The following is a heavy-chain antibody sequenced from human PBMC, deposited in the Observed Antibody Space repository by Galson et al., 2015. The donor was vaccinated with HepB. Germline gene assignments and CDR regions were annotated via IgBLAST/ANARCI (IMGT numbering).Heavy chain of an antibody. Sequence: SLRLSCAASGFTFSSYWMSWVRQAPGKGLEWVANIKQDGSEKYYVDSVKGRFTISRGNVKSSLYLQMNSLRAEDTAVYYCASSWAFDYWGQGTLVTVSS. D-gene: IGHD1-26*01. CDR2: IKQDGSEK. CDR1: GFTFSSYW. J-gene: IGHJ4*02. V-gene: IGHV3-7*03. CDR3: ASSWAFDY.